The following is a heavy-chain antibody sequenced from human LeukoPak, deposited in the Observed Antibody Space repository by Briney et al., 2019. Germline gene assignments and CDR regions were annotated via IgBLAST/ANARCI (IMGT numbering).Heavy chain of an antibody. Sequence: GGSLRLSCAASGFTFSSSSMNWVRQAPGKGLEWVSSISSSGRYIYFADSMKGRLTISRDNAKNSVSLQMNSLRGEDTAVYYCAKSLTPDRDWFDSWGQGTLVIVSS. D-gene: IGHD4/OR15-4a*01. CDR1: GFTFSSSS. V-gene: IGHV3-21*01. CDR2: ISSSGRYI. J-gene: IGHJ5*01. CDR3: AKSLTPDRDWFDS.